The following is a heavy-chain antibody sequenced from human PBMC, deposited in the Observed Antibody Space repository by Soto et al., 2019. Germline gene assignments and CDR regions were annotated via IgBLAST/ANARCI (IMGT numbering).Heavy chain of an antibody. J-gene: IGHJ3*02. D-gene: IGHD7-27*01. CDR2: IDPDGGST. Sequence: GGSLRLSCAGSGFTFRNYWMHWFRQGPGKGLVWVSRIDPDGGSTHYADSVKGRFIISRDNAKNTVYMQMNSLRVEDTAVYYCTRDGDGPGIAFDIWGQGTRVTVPS. V-gene: IGHV3-74*01. CDR1: GFTFRNYW. CDR3: TRDGDGPGIAFDI.